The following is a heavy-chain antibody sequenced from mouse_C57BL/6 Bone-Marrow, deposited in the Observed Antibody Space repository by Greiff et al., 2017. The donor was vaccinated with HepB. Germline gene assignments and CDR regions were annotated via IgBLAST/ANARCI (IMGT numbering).Heavy chain of an antibody. D-gene: IGHD1-1*01. CDR2: IDPSDSYT. CDR1: GYTFTSYW. Sequence: QVQLQQSGAELVMPGASVKLSCKASGYTFTSYWMHWVKQRPGQGLEWIGEIDPSDSYTNYNQKFKGKSTLTVDKSSSTAYMQLSSLTSEDSAVYYCTRGGYYGSSSWFAYWGQGTLVTVSA. V-gene: IGHV1-69*01. CDR3: TRGGYYGSSSWFAY. J-gene: IGHJ3*01.